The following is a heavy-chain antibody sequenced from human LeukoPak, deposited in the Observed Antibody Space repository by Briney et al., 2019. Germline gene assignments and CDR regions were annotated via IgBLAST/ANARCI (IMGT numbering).Heavy chain of an antibody. D-gene: IGHD3-10*01. J-gene: IGHJ6*03. V-gene: IGHV4-4*07. Sequence: SETLSLTCTVSGASISSYYWSWIRQSPGKGLEWLGRIYTSGSTNYNPSLKSRVTMSVDTSKNQFSLKLSSVTAADTAVYYCARMQYYYGSGSSPPYYYMDVWGKGTTVTVSS. CDR3: ARMQYYYGSGSSPPYYYMDV. CDR2: IYTSGST. CDR1: GASISSYY.